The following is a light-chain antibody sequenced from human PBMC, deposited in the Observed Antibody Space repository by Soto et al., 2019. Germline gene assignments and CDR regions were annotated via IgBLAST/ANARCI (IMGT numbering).Light chain of an antibody. Sequence: QSALTQPASVSGSPGQSITISCTGTSSYIGGNNYVSWYQQHPGKAPKLMIYDVTNRPSGVSNRFSGSKSGNTASLTISGLQAEDEADYYCSSYTTSSTLFGGGTKLTVL. J-gene: IGLJ2*01. CDR2: DVT. V-gene: IGLV2-14*03. CDR3: SSYTTSSTL. CDR1: SSYIGGNNY.